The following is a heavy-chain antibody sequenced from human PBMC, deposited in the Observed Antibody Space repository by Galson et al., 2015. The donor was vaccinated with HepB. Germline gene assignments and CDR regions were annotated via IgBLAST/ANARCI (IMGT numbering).Heavy chain of an antibody. CDR2: ISAYNGNT. V-gene: IGHV1-18*04. D-gene: IGHD1-14*01. CDR3: ARDRNPLSYYSSGNYFDY. J-gene: IGHJ4*02. CDR1: GYTFTSYG. Sequence: SVKVSCKASGYTFTSYGISWVRQAPGQGLEWMGWISAYNGNTNYAQKLQGRVTMTTDTSTSTAYMELRSLRSDDTAVYYCARDRNPLSYYSSGNYFDYWGQGTLVTVSS.